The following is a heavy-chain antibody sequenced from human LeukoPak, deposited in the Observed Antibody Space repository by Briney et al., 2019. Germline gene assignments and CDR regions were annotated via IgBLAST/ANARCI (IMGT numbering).Heavy chain of an antibody. CDR3: ARNEYYYDSSGSHLKSYYFDY. CDR1: GGSISSHY. D-gene: IGHD3-22*01. J-gene: IGHJ4*02. Sequence: SETLSLICSVSGGSISSHYWIWSRRPPGKGLVGWVYIFCSGHTNSYPALKSRVTISVDTSKNQYSLKLSSVTAADTAVYYCARNEYYYDSSGSHLKSYYFDYWGQGTLVSVSS. V-gene: IGHV4-59*11. CDR2: IFCSGHT.